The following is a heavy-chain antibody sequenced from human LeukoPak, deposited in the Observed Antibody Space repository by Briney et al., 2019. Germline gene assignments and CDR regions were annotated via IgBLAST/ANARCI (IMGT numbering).Heavy chain of an antibody. Sequence: ASMKVSCKASGYTFTSCYMHWVRQAPGQGLEWIGIINPRAGNTNYAQKFQGRVTMTRDTSTSTVYMDLSSLRSEDTAVYYCARNHKDCSSSGCHIYYSYYMDVWGKGTTVTVSS. V-gene: IGHV1-46*03. CDR2: INPRAGNT. CDR3: ARNHKDCSSSGCHIYYSYYMDV. CDR1: GYTFTSCY. D-gene: IGHD2-2*01. J-gene: IGHJ6*03.